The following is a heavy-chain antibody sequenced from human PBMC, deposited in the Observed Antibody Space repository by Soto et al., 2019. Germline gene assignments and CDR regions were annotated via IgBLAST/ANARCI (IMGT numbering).Heavy chain of an antibody. V-gene: IGHV3-33*01. D-gene: IGHD1-26*01. CDR1: GFTFSGYG. CDR3: ARDGVGATTLFGYFDY. CDR2: TRHDGSNT. Sequence: QVQLVESGGGVVQPGRSLRLSCAASGFTFSGYGMHWVRQAPGKGLEWVAITRHDGSNTYYADSVRGRFTISRDNSKKTRYQQMDSLRAEDTAVYYCARDGVGATTLFGYFDYWGQGTLVTVSS. J-gene: IGHJ4*02.